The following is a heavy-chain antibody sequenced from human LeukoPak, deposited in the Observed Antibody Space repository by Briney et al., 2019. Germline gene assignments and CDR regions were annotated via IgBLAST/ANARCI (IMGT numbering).Heavy chain of an antibody. Sequence: SETLSLTCTVSGGSVSSGSYYWSWIRQPPGKGLEWVGNIYYSGSTNYNPSLKSRGTISVDTSKNQFSLKLRSVTAADTAVYYCARANYYDSTGYLPVVYPSDYWGQGTLVTVSS. CDR2: IYYSGST. D-gene: IGHD3-22*01. CDR1: GGSVSSGSYY. CDR3: ARANYYDSTGYLPVVYPSDY. V-gene: IGHV4-61*01. J-gene: IGHJ4*02.